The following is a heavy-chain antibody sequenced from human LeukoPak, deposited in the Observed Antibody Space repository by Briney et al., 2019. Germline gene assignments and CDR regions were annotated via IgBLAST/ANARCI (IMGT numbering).Heavy chain of an antibody. V-gene: IGHV3-21*01. D-gene: IGHD3-22*01. CDR1: GFTFSSYS. J-gene: IGHJ4*02. CDR2: ISSSSSYI. Sequence: PGGSLRLSCAASGFTFSSYSMNWVRQAPGKGLEWVSSISSSSSYIYYADSVKGRFTISRDNAKNSLYLQMNSLRAEDTAVYYCAKDHDSSPEYWGQGTLVTVSS. CDR3: AKDHDSSPEY.